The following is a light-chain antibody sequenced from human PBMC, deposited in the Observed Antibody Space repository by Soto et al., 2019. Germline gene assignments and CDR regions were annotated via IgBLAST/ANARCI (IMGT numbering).Light chain of an antibody. J-gene: IGKJ1*01. CDR1: HYVYSN. V-gene: IGKV3-15*01. Sequence: EIVMTQSPATLSASPGERATLSCTASHYVYSNVAWFQQRPGQAPRLLIYRASVRATGTPARFSGSGSGTEFTLTITSLQSEDFALYYCQQYQNLWTFGQGTEVEI. CDR3: QQYQNLWT. CDR2: RAS.